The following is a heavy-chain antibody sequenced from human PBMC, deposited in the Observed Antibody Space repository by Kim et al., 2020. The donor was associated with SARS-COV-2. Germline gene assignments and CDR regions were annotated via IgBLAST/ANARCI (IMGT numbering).Heavy chain of an antibody. CDR2: ISWNSGSI. J-gene: IGHJ6*02. Sequence: GGSLRLSCAASGFTFDDYAMHWVRQAPGKGLEWVSGISWNSGSIGYADSVKGRFTISRDNAKNSLYLQMNSLRAEDTALYYCATLVGLGYCSSTSCYADYYGMDVWGQGTTVTVSS. V-gene: IGHV3-9*01. CDR3: ATLVGLGYCSSTSCYADYYGMDV. CDR1: GFTFDDYA. D-gene: IGHD2-2*01.